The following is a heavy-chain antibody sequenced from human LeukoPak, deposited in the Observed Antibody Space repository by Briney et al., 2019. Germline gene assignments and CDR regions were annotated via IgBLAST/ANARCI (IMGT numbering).Heavy chain of an antibody. J-gene: IGHJ3*02. D-gene: IGHD3-10*01. Sequence: PSETLSLTCTVSGGSISTYYWSWIRQPPGKGLEWIGYIYYSGSTNYNPSLKSRVTISVDTSKNQFSLKLSSVTAADTAVYYCARLYHSDPYGSGDAFDIWGQGTMVTVSS. CDR2: IYYSGST. CDR3: ARLYHSDPYGSGDAFDI. V-gene: IGHV4-59*08. CDR1: GGSISTYY.